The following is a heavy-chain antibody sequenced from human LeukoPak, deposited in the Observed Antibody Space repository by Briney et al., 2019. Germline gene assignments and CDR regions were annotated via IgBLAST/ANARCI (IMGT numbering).Heavy chain of an antibody. CDR1: GFTFSSYA. Sequence: GSLRLSCAASGFTFSSYAMSWVRQAPWKGLEWIAYIYYSGSTNYNPSLKSRVTISVDTSKNQFSLKLSSVTAADTAVYYCARQDPYYDFWSGSASPYFDYWGQGTLVTVSS. J-gene: IGHJ4*02. CDR3: ARQDPYYDFWSGSASPYFDY. CDR2: IYYSGST. V-gene: IGHV4-59*08. D-gene: IGHD3-3*01.